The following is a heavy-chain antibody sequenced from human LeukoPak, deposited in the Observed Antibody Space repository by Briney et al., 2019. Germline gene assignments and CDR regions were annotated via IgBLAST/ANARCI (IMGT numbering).Heavy chain of an antibody. CDR1: GFTFSSYA. CDR3: AKDRTYYDFWSGLYYYYYYMDV. Sequence: GGSLRLSCAASGFTFSSYAMSWVRQAPGKGLEWVSAISGSGGSTYYADSVKGRFTISRDNSKNTLYLQMNSLRAEDTAVYHCAKDRTYYDFWSGLYYYYYYMDVWGKGTTVTVS. J-gene: IGHJ6*03. V-gene: IGHV3-23*01. D-gene: IGHD3-3*01. CDR2: ISGSGGST.